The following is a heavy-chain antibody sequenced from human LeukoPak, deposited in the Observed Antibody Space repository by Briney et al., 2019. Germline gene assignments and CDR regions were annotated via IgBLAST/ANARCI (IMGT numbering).Heavy chain of an antibody. Sequence: GESLKISCQGSGYSFTSQWIAWVRQMPGKGLVWMGIIYPGDSDIRYSPSFEGQVTFSADKSISTAYLQWSSLKASDTAMYYCARRMIRGIIWAFDIWGQGTMVTVSS. CDR1: GYSFTSQW. D-gene: IGHD3-10*01. J-gene: IGHJ3*02. CDR2: IYPGDSDI. V-gene: IGHV5-51*01. CDR3: ARRMIRGIIWAFDI.